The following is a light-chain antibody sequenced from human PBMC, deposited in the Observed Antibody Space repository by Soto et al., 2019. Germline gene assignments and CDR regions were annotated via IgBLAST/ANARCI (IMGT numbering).Light chain of an antibody. Sequence: AIQITQSPSSLSASVGDRVTITCRASQGIRDDLGWYQQKPGKAPKLLIYSASSLQSGVPSRFSGSGSGTDFTLTISSLQPEDFATYYCLQDYNYPWTFGQGTKVDIK. CDR2: SAS. CDR1: QGIRDD. V-gene: IGKV1-6*01. CDR3: LQDYNYPWT. J-gene: IGKJ1*01.